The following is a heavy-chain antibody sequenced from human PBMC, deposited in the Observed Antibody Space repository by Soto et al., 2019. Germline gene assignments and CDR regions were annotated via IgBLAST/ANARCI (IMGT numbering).Heavy chain of an antibody. CDR3: ARDPSRDYYDSSGYYF. J-gene: IGHJ4*02. Sequence: SEKVTCKASAGSLSSYAMSLVRQAPGQGLEWMGGIIPIFGTANYAQKFQGRVTITADESTSTDYMEMSSLRSEDTAVYYCARDPSRDYYDSSGYYFWGQGTLVTAPQ. D-gene: IGHD3-22*01. V-gene: IGHV1-69*13. CDR1: AGSLSSYA. CDR2: IIPIFGTA.